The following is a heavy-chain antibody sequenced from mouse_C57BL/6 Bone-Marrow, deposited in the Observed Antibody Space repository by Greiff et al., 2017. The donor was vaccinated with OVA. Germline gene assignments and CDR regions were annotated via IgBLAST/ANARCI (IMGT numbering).Heavy chain of an antibody. CDR2: ISDGGSYT. Sequence: EVKLVESGGGLVKPGGSLKLSCAASGFTFSSYAMSWVRQTPEKRLEWVATISDGGSYTYYPDNVKGRFTISRDNAKNNLYLQMSHMKSEDTAMYYCARDDCSSYDYWGQGTTLTVSS. J-gene: IGHJ2*01. D-gene: IGHD1-1*01. V-gene: IGHV5-4*01. CDR3: ARDDCSSYDY. CDR1: GFTFSSYA.